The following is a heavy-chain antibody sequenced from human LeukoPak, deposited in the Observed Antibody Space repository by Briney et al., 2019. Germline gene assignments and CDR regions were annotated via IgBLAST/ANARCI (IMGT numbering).Heavy chain of an antibody. CDR1: GFTFSSYS. D-gene: IGHD3-3*01. V-gene: IGHV3-23*01. CDR3: AKLVLFLAHSDY. CDR2: ISGSGGST. J-gene: IGHJ4*02. Sequence: GGSLRLSCAASGFTFSSYSMNRVRQAPGKGLEWVSAISGSGGSTYYADSVKGRFTISRDNSKNTLYLRMNSLRAEDTAVYYCAKLVLFLAHSDYWGQGTLVTVSS.